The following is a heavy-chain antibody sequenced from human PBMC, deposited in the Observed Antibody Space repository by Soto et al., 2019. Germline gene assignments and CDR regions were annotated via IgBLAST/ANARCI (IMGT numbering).Heavy chain of an antibody. Sequence: ASVKVSCKASGYTFTSYAMHWVRQAPGQRLEWMGWINAGNGNTKYSQKFQGRVTITGDTSASTAYMELSSLRSEDTAVYYCARERIAAASVDWFDPWGQGTLVTVSS. CDR1: GYTFTSYA. D-gene: IGHD6-13*01. CDR3: ARERIAAASVDWFDP. J-gene: IGHJ5*02. V-gene: IGHV1-3*01. CDR2: INAGNGNT.